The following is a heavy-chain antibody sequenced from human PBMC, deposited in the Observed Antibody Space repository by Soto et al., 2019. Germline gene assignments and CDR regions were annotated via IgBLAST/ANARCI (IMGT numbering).Heavy chain of an antibody. V-gene: IGHV3-7*03. D-gene: IGHD3-10*01. J-gene: IGHJ4*02. Sequence: GGSLRLSCAASGFTFDNYWMSWVRQAPGKELEGVANIKVDGSEKYYVDSVKGRFIISRDNAKNSLYLQMNSLRAEDTAVYYCARDRGWQTFDYWGQGTLVTVSS. CDR3: ARDRGWQTFDY. CDR1: GFTFDNYW. CDR2: IKVDGSEK.